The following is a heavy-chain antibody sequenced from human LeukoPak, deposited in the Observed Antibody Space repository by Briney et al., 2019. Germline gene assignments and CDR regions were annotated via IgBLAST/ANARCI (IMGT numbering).Heavy chain of an antibody. Sequence: GGSLRLSCTASGFTFSAYVMMWVRQAPGKGPEWVSAIRGGGTSEFYADSVKGRFKISRDNSKDTMFLQMNRLRAEDTAVYYCARDPNGDYIGAFDMWGPGTMVTVSS. J-gene: IGHJ3*02. CDR2: IRGGGTSE. V-gene: IGHV3-23*01. CDR1: GFTFSAYV. D-gene: IGHD4-17*01. CDR3: ARDPNGDYIGAFDM.